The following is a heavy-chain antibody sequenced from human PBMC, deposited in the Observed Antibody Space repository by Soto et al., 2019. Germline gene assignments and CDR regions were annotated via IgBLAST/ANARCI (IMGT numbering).Heavy chain of an antibody. CDR2: IYYSGST. J-gene: IGHJ4*02. V-gene: IGHV4-61*01. D-gene: IGHD3-3*01. CDR1: GGSVSSGSYY. CDR3: ARDVAIFGVVIRYFDY. Sequence: LSLTCTVSGGSVSSGSYYWSWIRQPPGKGLEWIGYIYYSGSTNYNPSLKSRVTISVDTSKNQFSLKLSSVTAADTAVYYCARDVAIFGVVIRYFDYWGQGTLVTVSS.